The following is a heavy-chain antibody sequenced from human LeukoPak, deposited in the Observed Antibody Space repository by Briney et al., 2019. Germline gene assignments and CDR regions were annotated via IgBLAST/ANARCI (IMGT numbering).Heavy chain of an antibody. Sequence: SGPTLVNPTQTLTLTCSVSGFSLNSRGLGVAWIRQPPGKGLEWIGEINHSGSTNYNPSLKSRVTISVDTSKNQFSLKLSSVTAADTAVYYCARHGYSYALDPWGQGTLVTVSS. V-gene: IGHV4/OR15-8*01. CDR3: ARHGYSYALDP. J-gene: IGHJ5*02. CDR1: GFSLNSRGL. D-gene: IGHD5-18*01. CDR2: INHSGST.